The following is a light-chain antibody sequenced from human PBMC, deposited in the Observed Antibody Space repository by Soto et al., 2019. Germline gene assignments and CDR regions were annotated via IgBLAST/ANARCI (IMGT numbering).Light chain of an antibody. V-gene: IGKV3-20*01. J-gene: IGKJ2*01. Sequence: EIVLTQSPGTLSLSPGERATLSCRASQTLGTKYLAWYQQKPGQAPSLLIYDTSNRATGVPDRFSCSGSGTAFTLTISRLEQEDFAAYYCHHYGTSPPNTFGQGTKLEIK. CDR2: DTS. CDR3: HHYGTSPPNT. CDR1: QTLGTKY.